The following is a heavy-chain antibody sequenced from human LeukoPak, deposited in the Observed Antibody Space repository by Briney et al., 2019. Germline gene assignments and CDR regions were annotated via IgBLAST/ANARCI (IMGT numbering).Heavy chain of an antibody. CDR3: ARGLSGPADGMDV. CDR2: IIPIFGTA. V-gene: IGHV1-69*06. D-gene: IGHD6-19*01. J-gene: IGHJ6*04. CDR1: GGTFSSYA. Sequence: SVKVSCQASGGTFSSYAISSVRQATGQGLEWMGGIIPIFGTANYAQKFQGRVTITADKSTSTAYMELSSLRSEDTAVYYCARGLSGPADGMDVWGKGTTVTVSS.